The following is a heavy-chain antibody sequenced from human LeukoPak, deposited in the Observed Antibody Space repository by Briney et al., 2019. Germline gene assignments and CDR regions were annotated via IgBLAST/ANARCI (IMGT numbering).Heavy chain of an antibody. V-gene: IGHV4-59*08. CDR3: ARHFPTVVTGTMYYFDY. J-gene: IGHJ4*02. Sequence: KPSETLSLTCTVSGGSISSYYWSWIRQPPGKGLEWIGYIYYSGSTNYNPSLKSRVTISVDTSKNQFSLKLSSVTAADTAVYYCARHFPTVVTGTMYYFDYWGQGTLVTVSS. CDR2: IYYSGST. D-gene: IGHD1-7*01. CDR1: GGSISSYY.